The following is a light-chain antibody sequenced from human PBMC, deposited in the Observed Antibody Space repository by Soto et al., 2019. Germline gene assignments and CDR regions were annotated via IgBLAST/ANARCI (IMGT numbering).Light chain of an antibody. J-gene: IGKJ2*01. V-gene: IGKV3-11*01. CDR1: QSVSSY. CDR3: QQRSNWPRT. Sequence: EIVLTQSPATLSLSPGERATLSCRASQSVSSYLAWYQQNPGQAPRLLIYDASNRATGIPARFSGSGSGTDFTLTISSLEPEDFAVYYCQQRSNWPRTFGQGTKLENK. CDR2: DAS.